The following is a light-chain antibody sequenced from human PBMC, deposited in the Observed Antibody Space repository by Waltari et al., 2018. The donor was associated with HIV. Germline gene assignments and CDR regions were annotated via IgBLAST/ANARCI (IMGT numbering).Light chain of an antibody. J-gene: IGKJ3*01. CDR2: AAS. Sequence: DIQLTQSPSCLSASVGDRVTISCRASQGISSFLAWYQQKPGKAPKLLIYAASTLQGGVPSRFSGSGSGTEFTLTISSLQPEDFATYFCQQLNSYPLTFGPGTKVDIK. CDR3: QQLNSYPLT. CDR1: QGISSF. V-gene: IGKV1-9*01.